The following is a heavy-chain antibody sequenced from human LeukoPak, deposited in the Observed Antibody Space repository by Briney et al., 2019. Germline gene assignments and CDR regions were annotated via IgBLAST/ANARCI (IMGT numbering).Heavy chain of an antibody. CDR2: IYYSGST. J-gene: IGHJ4*02. D-gene: IGHD1-26*01. Sequence: SETLSLTCTVSGGSITSYYWSWIRQPPGKGLEWIGYIYYSGSTDYNPSLKSRVTISVDTSKNQLSLKLTSVTAADTAIYYCARDHYNGSWFKYWGQGTLVTVSS. V-gene: IGHV4-59*12. CDR1: GGSITSYY. CDR3: ARDHYNGSWFKY.